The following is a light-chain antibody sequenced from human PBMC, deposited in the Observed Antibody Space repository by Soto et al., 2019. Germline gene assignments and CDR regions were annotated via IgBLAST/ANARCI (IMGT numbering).Light chain of an antibody. V-gene: IGKV1-39*01. Sequence: DIQMTQSPASLSASVGDRVTITCRASQSISSYLSWYQQKPGKAPKLLINVASTLQSGVPSRFSGSGSGTDFTLAISSLQPEDFDTYYCQQSSSTPQTFGGGTKVDIK. CDR2: VAS. CDR1: QSISSY. J-gene: IGKJ4*01. CDR3: QQSSSTPQT.